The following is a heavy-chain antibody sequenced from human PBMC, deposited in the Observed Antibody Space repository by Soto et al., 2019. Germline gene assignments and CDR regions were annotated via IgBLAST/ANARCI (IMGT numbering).Heavy chain of an antibody. D-gene: IGHD2-15*01. V-gene: IGHV1-2*02. CDR3: ARDTIPVVVVAATAYYGMDV. Sequence: VSVKVTGKASAYTLTGYYMYSVRHAPGQGLEWMGLINPNSGGTNYAQKFQGSVTMTRDTSISTAYMELSRLRSDDTAVYYCARDTIPVVVVAATAYYGMDVWGQGTTVTVSS. CDR2: INPNSGGT. CDR1: AYTLTGYY. J-gene: IGHJ6*01.